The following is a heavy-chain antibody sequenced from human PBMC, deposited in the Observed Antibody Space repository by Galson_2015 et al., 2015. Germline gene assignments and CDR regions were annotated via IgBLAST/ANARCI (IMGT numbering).Heavy chain of an antibody. Sequence: SLRLSCAASGFTFSSYGMHWVRQAPGKGLEWVAVIWYDGSDKYYADSVKGRFTISRDNSKNTLYLQMNSLRAEDTAVYYCTGYYDSSGYYLVYWGQGTLVTVSS. CDR1: GFTFSSYG. J-gene: IGHJ4*02. CDR2: IWYDGSDK. V-gene: IGHV3-33*01. D-gene: IGHD3-22*01. CDR3: TGYYDSSGYYLVY.